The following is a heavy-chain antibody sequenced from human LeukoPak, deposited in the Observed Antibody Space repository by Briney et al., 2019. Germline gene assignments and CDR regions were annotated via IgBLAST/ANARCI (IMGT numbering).Heavy chain of an antibody. Sequence: GGSLRLSCAASGFTVSNTYMSWVRQAPGKGLEWVSIIYSDGRTYYADSVKGRFTISRDNSKSTLFLQMNSLRAEDTAVYYCAKESGIRSYGAYFPHWGQGTLVTVSS. CDR1: GFTVSNTY. J-gene: IGHJ1*01. CDR3: AKESGIRSYGAYFPH. D-gene: IGHD4-17*01. V-gene: IGHV3-53*05. CDR2: IYSDGRT.